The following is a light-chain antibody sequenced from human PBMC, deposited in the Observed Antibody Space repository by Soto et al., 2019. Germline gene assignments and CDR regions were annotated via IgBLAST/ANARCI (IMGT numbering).Light chain of an antibody. CDR2: DVS. J-gene: IGLJ2*01. V-gene: IGLV2-14*03. CDR1: SSDVGGYNC. CDR3: SSYTSSSILV. Sequence: QSALTQPASVSGSPGQSITISCTGTSSDVGGYNCVSWYQQHPGKAPKLMIYDVSNRPSGVSIRFSGSKSGNTASLTISGLQAEDEADYYCSSYTSSSILVFGGGTKVTVL.